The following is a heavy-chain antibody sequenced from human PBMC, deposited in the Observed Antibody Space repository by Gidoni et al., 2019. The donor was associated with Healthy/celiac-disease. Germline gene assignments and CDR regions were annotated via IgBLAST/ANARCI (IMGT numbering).Heavy chain of an antibody. CDR3: AKPKSYDSSGYDAFDI. V-gene: IGHV3-30*02. CDR2: IRYDGSNK. D-gene: IGHD3-22*01. J-gene: IGHJ3*02. CDR1: GSTFSSYC. Sequence: QVQLVASGGGVVQPGGFLCLSCAASGSTFSSYCMHWVRQAPGKGLEWVAFIRYDGSNKYYADSVKGRFTISRENSKNTLYLQMNSLRAEDTAVYYCAKPKSYDSSGYDAFDIWGQGTMVTVSS.